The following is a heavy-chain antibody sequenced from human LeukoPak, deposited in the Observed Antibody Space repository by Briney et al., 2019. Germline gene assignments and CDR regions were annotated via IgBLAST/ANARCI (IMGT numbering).Heavy chain of an antibody. V-gene: IGHV4-30-2*01. D-gene: IGHD3-10*01. J-gene: IGHJ4*02. CDR2: IYHSGST. Sequence: SQTLSLTCAVSGGSISSGGYSWSWIRQPPGKDLEWIGYIYHSGSTYYNPSLKSRVTISVDRSKNQFSLKLSSVTAADTAVYYCARAGRDYYDLDYWGQGTLVTVSS. CDR1: GGSISSGGYS. CDR3: ARAGRDYYDLDY.